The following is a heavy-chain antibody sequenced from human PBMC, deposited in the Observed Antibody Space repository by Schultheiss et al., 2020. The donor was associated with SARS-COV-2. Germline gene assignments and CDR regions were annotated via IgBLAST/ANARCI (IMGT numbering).Heavy chain of an antibody. CDR2: IYYSGST. Sequence: SETLSLTCTVSGGSISSYYWSWIRQPPGKGLEWIGSIYYSGSTNYNPSLKSRVTMSVDTSKNQFSLKVSSVTAADTAVYYCARDKFHYFDYWGQGTLVTVSS. CDR3: ARDKFHYFDY. CDR1: GGSISSYY. V-gene: IGHV4-59*12. J-gene: IGHJ4*02.